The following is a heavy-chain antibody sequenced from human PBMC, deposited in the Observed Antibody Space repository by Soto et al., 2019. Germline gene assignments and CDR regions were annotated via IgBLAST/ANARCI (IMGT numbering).Heavy chain of an antibody. Sequence: QVQLVQSGAEVKKPGSSVKVSCKASGGTFSSYAISWVRQAPGQGLEWMGGIIPIFGTANYAQKFQGRVTITADESTSTAYMELSSLRSEDTAVYYCASATGLRRGYSYGYVYYFDYWGQGTLVTVSS. J-gene: IGHJ4*02. D-gene: IGHD5-18*01. V-gene: IGHV1-69*01. CDR1: GGTFSSYA. CDR2: IIPIFGTA. CDR3: ASATGLRRGYSYGYVYYFDY.